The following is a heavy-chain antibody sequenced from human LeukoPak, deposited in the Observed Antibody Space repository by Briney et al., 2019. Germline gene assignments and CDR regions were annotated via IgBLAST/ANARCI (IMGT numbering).Heavy chain of an antibody. D-gene: IGHD3-16*01. CDR2: ISYDGSNK. V-gene: IGHV3-30*18. CDR3: AKDLTYYYGMDV. Sequence: PGRSLRLPCAASGFTFSSYGMHWVRQAPGKGLEWVAVISYDGSNKYYADSVKGRFTISRDNSKNTLYLQMNSLRAEDTAVYYCAKDLTYYYGMDVWGQGTTVTVSS. J-gene: IGHJ6*02. CDR1: GFTFSSYG.